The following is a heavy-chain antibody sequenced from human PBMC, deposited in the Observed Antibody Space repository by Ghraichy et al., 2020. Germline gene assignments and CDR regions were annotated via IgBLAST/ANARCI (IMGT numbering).Heavy chain of an antibody. V-gene: IGHV4-34*01. J-gene: IGHJ4*02. D-gene: IGHD3-16*02. CDR2: INHSGSS. CDR3: ARCICGDLSCDFDS. CDR1: GGSFSNYY. Sequence: SHTLSLTCAVYGGSFSNYYWTWIRQPPGKGLEWIGEINHSGSSNYSPSLKSRVTISVDTSKNQFSLKLSSVTAADTAVYYCARCICGDLSCDFDSWGQGTLVTVSS.